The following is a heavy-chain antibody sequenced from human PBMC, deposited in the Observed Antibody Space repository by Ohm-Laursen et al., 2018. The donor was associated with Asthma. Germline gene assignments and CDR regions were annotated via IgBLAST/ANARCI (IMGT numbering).Heavy chain of an antibody. CDR2: ISYDGSNK. J-gene: IGHJ2*01. CDR3: AREEKLYSSAGEYFDL. V-gene: IGHV3-30*03. D-gene: IGHD6-25*01. CDR1: GFSFSTSG. Sequence: SLRLSCAASGFSFSTSGMHWVRQAPGKGLEWVAVISYDGSNKYYADSVKGRFTISRDNSKNTLYLQMNSLRAEDTAVYYCAREEKLYSSAGEYFDLWGRGTLVTVSS.